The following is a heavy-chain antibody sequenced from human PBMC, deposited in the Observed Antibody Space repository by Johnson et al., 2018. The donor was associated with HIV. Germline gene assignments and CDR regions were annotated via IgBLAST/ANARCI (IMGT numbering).Heavy chain of an antibody. J-gene: IGHJ3*02. Sequence: QVQLVESGGGVVQPGWSLRLSCAASGFTFSDYYMSWIRQAPGKGLEWVSYISSSGSTIYYADSVKGRFTISRDNAKNSLYLQMNSLRAEDTAVYYCARDITPHKEGDAFDIWGQGTMVTVSS. CDR1: GFTFSDYY. V-gene: IGHV3-11*04. CDR2: ISSSGSTI. D-gene: IGHD1-14*01. CDR3: ARDITPHKEGDAFDI.